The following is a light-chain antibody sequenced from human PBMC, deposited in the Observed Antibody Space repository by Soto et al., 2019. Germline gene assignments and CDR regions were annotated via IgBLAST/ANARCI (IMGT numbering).Light chain of an antibody. CDR3: HVYGSLSELT. CDR1: QILNGGS. Sequence: IVLTQSPGTLSLSPGDRAALSCRTTQILNGGSLAWYQVKPGQAPRLLMYDSSIRAAGVPNRFSGSGSGTDFTLTISRLETEFFAVYSSHVYGSLSELTFG. V-gene: IGKV3-20*01. J-gene: IGKJ4*01. CDR2: DSS.